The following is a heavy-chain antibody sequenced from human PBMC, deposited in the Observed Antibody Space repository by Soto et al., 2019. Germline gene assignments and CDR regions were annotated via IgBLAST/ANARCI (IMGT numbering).Heavy chain of an antibody. Sequence: GGSLRLSCAASGFTFRTYAMSWVRQAPGKGLEWVSLISWDGADTYYADSVKGRFTISRDNSKNTLYLQMNSLRAEDTAVYYCARDRTMVRGVTDNWSDPWGQGTLVTVSS. CDR1: GFTFRTYA. V-gene: IGHV3-23*01. CDR3: ARDRTMVRGVTDNWSDP. CDR2: ISWDGADT. J-gene: IGHJ5*02. D-gene: IGHD3-10*01.